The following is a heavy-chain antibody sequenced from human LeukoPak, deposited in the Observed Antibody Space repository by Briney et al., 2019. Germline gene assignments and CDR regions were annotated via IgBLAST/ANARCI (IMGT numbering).Heavy chain of an antibody. CDR2: VNLNSGGT. D-gene: IGHD3-10*01. J-gene: IGHJ6*03. V-gene: IGHV1-2*02. CDR1: GYTFTGYY. Sequence: EASVKVSCKASGYTFTGYYMHWVRQAPGQGLEWMGWVNLNSGGTNYAQNFQGRVTMTRDTSISTAYMKLSRLRSDDTAVYYCARGGTMVRGVISDYYYYYYMDVWGKGTTVTVSS. CDR3: ARGGTMVRGVISDYYYYYYMDV.